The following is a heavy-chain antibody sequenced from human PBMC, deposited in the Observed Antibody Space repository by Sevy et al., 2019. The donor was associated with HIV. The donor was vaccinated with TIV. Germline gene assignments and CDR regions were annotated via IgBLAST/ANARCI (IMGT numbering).Heavy chain of an antibody. V-gene: IGHV1-8*01. CDR1: GYTFTRYE. CDR2: MNPNSGDT. CDR3: ASAIGTTVVTPVDY. D-gene: IGHD3-10*01. J-gene: IGHJ4*02. Sequence: ASVKVFCKASGYTFTRYEINWVRQATGQGLEWMGWMNPNSGDTGSVQKFQGRVTMTRNTSISTAYMELRSLRSDDTAVYYCASAIGTTVVTPVDYWGQGTLVTVSS.